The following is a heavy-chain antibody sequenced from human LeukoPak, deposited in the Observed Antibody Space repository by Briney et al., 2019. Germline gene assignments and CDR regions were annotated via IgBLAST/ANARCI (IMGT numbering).Heavy chain of an antibody. CDR2: VGISGDT. CDR1: GFTFRSYD. CDR3: VRGGIQVSGIDEIDY. J-gene: IGHJ4*02. D-gene: IGHD6-19*01. Sequence: PGGSLRLSCAASGFTFRSYDMHWVRQVTGKGLEWVSAVGISGDTYYAGSVKGRLTISRENAKNSLYLQMNSLTAGDTAVYYCVRGGIQVSGIDEIDYWGQGTLVTVSS. V-gene: IGHV3-13*01.